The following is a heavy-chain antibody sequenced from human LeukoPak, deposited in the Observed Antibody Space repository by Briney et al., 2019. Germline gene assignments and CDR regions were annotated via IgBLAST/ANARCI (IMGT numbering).Heavy chain of an antibody. CDR3: ARPLDFQDAFDI. V-gene: IGHV4-59*12. J-gene: IGHJ3*02. CDR2: IYYSGST. Sequence: PSETLSLTCTVSGGPISSYYWSWIRQPPGKGLEWIGYIYYSGSTNYNPSLKSRVTISVDTSKNQFSLKLSSVTAADTAVYYCARPLDFQDAFDIWGQGTMVTVSS. CDR1: GGPISSYY. D-gene: IGHD3-3*01.